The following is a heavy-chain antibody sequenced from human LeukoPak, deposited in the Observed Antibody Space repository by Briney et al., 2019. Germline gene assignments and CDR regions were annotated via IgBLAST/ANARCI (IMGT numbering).Heavy chain of an antibody. D-gene: IGHD6-19*01. CDR2: ISGSSSTI. Sequence: GGSLRLSCAASGFTFSSYSMNWVRQAPGKGLEWVSYISGSSSTIYYADSVKGRFTISRDNAKNSLYLQMNSLRAEDTAVYYCAIGSSIAVAAQWGQGTLVTVSS. CDR3: AIGSSIAVAAQ. CDR1: GFTFSSYS. J-gene: IGHJ4*02. V-gene: IGHV3-48*01.